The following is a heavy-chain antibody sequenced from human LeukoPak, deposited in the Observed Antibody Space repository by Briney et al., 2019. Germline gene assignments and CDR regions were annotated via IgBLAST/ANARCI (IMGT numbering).Heavy chain of an antibody. D-gene: IGHD3-3*01. CDR3: ARGLGTIFGVAEFDP. J-gene: IGHJ5*02. Sequence: GGSLRLSCAASGFTFSSYWMSWVRQAPGKGLEWVANIKQDGSEKYYVDSVKGRFTISRDNAKNSLYLQMNSLRAEDTAVYYCARGLGTIFGVAEFDPWGQGTLVTVSS. CDR2: IKQDGSEK. V-gene: IGHV3-7*01. CDR1: GFTFSSYW.